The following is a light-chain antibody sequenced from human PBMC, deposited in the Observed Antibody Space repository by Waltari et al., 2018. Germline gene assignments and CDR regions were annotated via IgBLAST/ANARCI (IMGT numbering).Light chain of an antibody. CDR2: DND. CDR3: GTWDSSLTAVV. J-gene: IGLJ2*01. V-gene: IGLV1-51*01. CDR1: RPNLEYNY. Sequence: QSVLTQPPSVSAAPGQRVTISCSGRRPNLEYNYVSWYRQLPGTAPKLLIHDNDKRPSGIPDRFSGSKSGTSATLGITGLQTGDEADYYCGTWDSSLTAVVFGGGTKLTVL.